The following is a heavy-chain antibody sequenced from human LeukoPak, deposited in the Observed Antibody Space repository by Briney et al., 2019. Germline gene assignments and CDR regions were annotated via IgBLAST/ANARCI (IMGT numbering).Heavy chain of an antibody. CDR1: GFTFNSYD. CDR2: IRYDGSNK. J-gene: IGHJ3*01. V-gene: IGHV3-30*02. CDR3: ATGHLIRGVVYDAFDV. D-gene: IGHD3-10*01. Sequence: PGGSLRLSCEASGFTFNSYDTHWVRQAPGEGLEWVTLIRYDGSNKYYADSVKGRFTISRDNSKNTLYLQMNRLRPDDTALYYCATGHLIRGVVYDAFDVWGQGTMVTVS.